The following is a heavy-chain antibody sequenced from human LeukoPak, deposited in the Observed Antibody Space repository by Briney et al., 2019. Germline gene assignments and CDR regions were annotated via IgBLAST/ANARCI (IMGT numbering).Heavy chain of an antibody. Sequence: VASVKVSCKASGGTFGSYAISWVRQAPGQGLEWMGGFDPEDGETIYAQKFQGRVTMTEDTSTDTAYMELSSLRSEDTAVYYCATLYCSSTSCYTNPRYNWFDPWGQGTLVTVSS. J-gene: IGHJ5*02. V-gene: IGHV1-24*01. D-gene: IGHD2-2*02. CDR2: FDPEDGET. CDR3: ATLYCSSTSCYTNPRYNWFDP. CDR1: GGTFGSYA.